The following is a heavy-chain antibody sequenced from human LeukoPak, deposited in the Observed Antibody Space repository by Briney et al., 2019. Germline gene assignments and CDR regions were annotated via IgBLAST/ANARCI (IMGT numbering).Heavy chain of an antibody. CDR3: ARDQPNQYCSSTSCHLNWFDP. J-gene: IGHJ5*02. Sequence: ASVKVSCKASGYTFTGYYMHWVRQAPGQGLEWMGWINPNSGGTNYAQKFQGRVTMTRDTSISTAYMELSRLRSDDTAVYYCARDQPNQYCSSTSCHLNWFDPWGQGTLVTVSS. CDR1: GYTFTGYY. V-gene: IGHV1-2*02. D-gene: IGHD2-2*01. CDR2: INPNSGGT.